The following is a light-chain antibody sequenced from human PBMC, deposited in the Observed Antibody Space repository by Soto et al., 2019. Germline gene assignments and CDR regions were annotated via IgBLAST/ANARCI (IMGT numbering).Light chain of an antibody. CDR3: QQRSNSIT. CDR1: QSVNSNY. J-gene: IGKJ5*01. Sequence: EIVLTQSPGTLSLSPGERATLSCRASQSVNSNYLAWYQQKPGQAPRLLMYETSTRATGIPDRFSGSGSGTDFTLTISSLEPEDFAVYYCQQRSNSITFGQGTRLEI. V-gene: IGKV3D-20*02. CDR2: ETS.